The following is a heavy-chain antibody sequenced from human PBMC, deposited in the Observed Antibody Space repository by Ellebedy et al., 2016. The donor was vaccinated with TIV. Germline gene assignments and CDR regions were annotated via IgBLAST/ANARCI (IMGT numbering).Heavy chain of an antibody. Sequence: GESLKISCAASGFTFSNYAMSWVRQAPGKGLVWVSRINRDGGSTNYADSVKGRFTISRDNAKNTLYLQMNSLRADDTGVYYCATDEGGSYDSWGQGTRVTVSA. CDR1: GFTFSNYA. CDR2: INRDGGST. J-gene: IGHJ4*02. D-gene: IGHD2-15*01. CDR3: ATDEGGSYDS. V-gene: IGHV3-74*01.